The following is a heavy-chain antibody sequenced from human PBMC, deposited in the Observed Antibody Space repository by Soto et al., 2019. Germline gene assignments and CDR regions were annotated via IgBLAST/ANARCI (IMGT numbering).Heavy chain of an antibody. Sequence: GGSLRLSCAASGFTFSNAWMSWVRQAPGKGLEWVGRIKSKTDGGTTDYAAPVKGRFTISRDDSKNTLYLQMNSLKTEDTAVYYCTTDKPRIVATITDPLSWGQGTLVTVSS. CDR2: IKSKTDGGTT. CDR1: GFTFSNAW. J-gene: IGHJ4*02. D-gene: IGHD5-12*01. CDR3: TTDKPRIVATITDPLS. V-gene: IGHV3-15*01.